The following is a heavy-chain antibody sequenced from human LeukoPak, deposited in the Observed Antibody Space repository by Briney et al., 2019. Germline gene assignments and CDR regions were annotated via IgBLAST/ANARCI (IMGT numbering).Heavy chain of an antibody. V-gene: IGHV1-8*01. CDR3: AGGGSGSFYT. Sequence: GASVKVSFQASGYPFTSYDINWVRQATGQGLEWMGWMNPSSGNTGYAQKFQGRVTMTRNTSISTAYMELSSLRSEDTAVYYCAGGGSGSFYTWGQGTLVPVSS. CDR2: MNPSSGNT. CDR1: GYPFTSYD. J-gene: IGHJ5*02. D-gene: IGHD3-10*01.